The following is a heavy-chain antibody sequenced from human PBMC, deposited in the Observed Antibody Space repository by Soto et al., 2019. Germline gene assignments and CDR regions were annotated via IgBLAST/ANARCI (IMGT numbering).Heavy chain of an antibody. J-gene: IGHJ4*02. CDR2: ISGSSSYI. CDR3: ARVGGGAVHHFDY. V-gene: IGHV3-21*01. CDR1: GFTFSSYS. D-gene: IGHD3-10*01. Sequence: GGSLRLSCAASGFTFSSYSMNWVRQAPGKGLEWVSSISGSSSYIYYADSVKGRFTISRDNAKNSLYLQMNSLRAEDTAVYYCARVGGGAVHHFDYWGQGTLVTVSS.